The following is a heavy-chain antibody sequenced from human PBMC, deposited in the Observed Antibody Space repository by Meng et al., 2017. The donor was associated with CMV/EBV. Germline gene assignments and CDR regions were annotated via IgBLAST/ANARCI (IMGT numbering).Heavy chain of an antibody. V-gene: IGHV1-69*10. Sequence: SVKVSCKASGGTFSSYATSWVRQAPGQGLEWMGGIIPILGIANYAQKFQGRVTITADKSTSTAYMELSSLRSEDTAVYYCARRVDIVVVPATMYYYYGMDVWGQGTTVTVSS. D-gene: IGHD2-2*03. CDR2: IIPILGIA. J-gene: IGHJ6*02. CDR3: ARRVDIVVVPATMYYYYGMDV. CDR1: GGTFSSYA.